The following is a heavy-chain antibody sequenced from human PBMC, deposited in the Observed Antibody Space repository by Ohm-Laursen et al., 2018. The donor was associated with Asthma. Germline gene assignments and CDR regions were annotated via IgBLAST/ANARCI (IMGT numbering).Heavy chain of an antibody. CDR3: ATDGTTSNGMDV. J-gene: IGHJ6*02. D-gene: IGHD1-7*01. CDR2: FDPEDGET. CDR1: GYTFTAYY. Sequence: ASVKVSCKVSGYTFTAYYMHWVRQAPGKGLEWMGGFDPEDGETIFAQKFKGRVTMTEDTSTDTAYMELSSLRSEDTAVYYCATDGTTSNGMDVWGQGTTVTVSS. V-gene: IGHV1-24*01.